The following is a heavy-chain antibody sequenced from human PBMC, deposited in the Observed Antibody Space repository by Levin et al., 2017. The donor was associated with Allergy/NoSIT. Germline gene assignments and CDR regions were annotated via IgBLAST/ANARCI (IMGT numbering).Heavy chain of an antibody. Sequence: LSLTCAASGFPFSSYWMHWVRQAPGKGLVWVSRINSDGSSTSYADSVKGRFTISRDNAKNTLYLQMNSLRAEDTAVYYCARGPYNWNDVGIEYFQHWGQGTLVTVSS. CDR2: INSDGSST. D-gene: IGHD1-20*01. V-gene: IGHV3-74*01. CDR3: ARGPYNWNDVGIEYFQH. J-gene: IGHJ1*01. CDR1: GFPFSSYW.